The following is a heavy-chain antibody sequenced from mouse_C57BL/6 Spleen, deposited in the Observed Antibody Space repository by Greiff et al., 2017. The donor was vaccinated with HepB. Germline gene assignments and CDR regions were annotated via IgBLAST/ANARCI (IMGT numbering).Heavy chain of an antibody. CDR1: GYTFTSYG. CDR3: ARGYAMDY. V-gene: IGHV1-81*01. CDR2: IYPRSGNT. J-gene: IGHJ4*01. Sequence: VKLVESGAELARPGASVKLSCKASGYTFTSYGISWVKQRTGQGLEWIGEIYPRSGNTYYNEKFKGKATLTADKSSSTAYMELSSLTSEESAVFFCARGYAMDYWGQGTSVTVSS.